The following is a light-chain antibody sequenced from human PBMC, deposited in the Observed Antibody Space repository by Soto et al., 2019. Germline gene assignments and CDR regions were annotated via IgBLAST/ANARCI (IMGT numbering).Light chain of an antibody. J-gene: IGKJ5*01. V-gene: IGKV3-11*01. CDR1: DSVGSY. CDR3: QQRSNWIT. CDR2: DAS. Sequence: IVLTQSPATLSFSPGERATLSCRANDSVGSYLVWYQQRPGQAPRLLIYDASNRATGIPARFRGSGSGTEFSLTISSLEAEDCALYYCQQRSNWITFGQGTRLEI.